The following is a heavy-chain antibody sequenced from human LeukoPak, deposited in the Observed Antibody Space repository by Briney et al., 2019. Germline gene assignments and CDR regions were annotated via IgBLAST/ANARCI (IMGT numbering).Heavy chain of an antibody. CDR2: ITDSGANT. J-gene: IGHJ4*02. V-gene: IGHV3-23*01. CDR1: GLTFSSFA. CDR3: ARPPGDY. Sequence: PGGSLRLSCAASGLTFSSFAMSWVRQAPGKGLEWVSTITDSGANTYYADSVKGRFTISRDNSGTTLFLQMNSLTVEDTAVYYCARPPGDYWGQGTLVTVSS.